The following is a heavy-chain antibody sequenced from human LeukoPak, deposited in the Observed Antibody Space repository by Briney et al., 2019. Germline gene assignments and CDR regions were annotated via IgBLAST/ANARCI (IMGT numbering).Heavy chain of an antibody. V-gene: IGHV3-7*01. CDR3: AREPTPDPLGP. D-gene: IGHD7-27*01. CDR1: GFMFTRYW. CDR2: IKQDGSEK. J-gene: IGHJ5*02. Sequence: GGSLRLSCAGSGFMFTRYWMSWVRQTPGKGLEWVANIKQDGSEKYYVDSVKGRFTISRDNAKNSLYLQMNSLRVEDTAIYYCAREPTPDPLGPGGKEPLVPVS.